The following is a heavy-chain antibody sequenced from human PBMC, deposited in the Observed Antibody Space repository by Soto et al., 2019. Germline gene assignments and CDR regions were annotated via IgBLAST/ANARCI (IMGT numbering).Heavy chain of an antibody. CDR2: ISSNGGST. CDR3: ARDGPPEIYCSGGSCYSMNDAFDI. CDR1: GFTFSSYA. D-gene: IGHD2-15*01. J-gene: IGHJ3*02. V-gene: IGHV3-64*01. Sequence: GSLRLSCAASGFTFSSYAMHWVRQAPGKGLEYVSAISSNGGSTYYANSVKGRFTISRDNSKNTLYLQMGSLRAEDMAVYYCARDGPPEIYCSGGSCYSMNDAFDIWGQGTMVTVSS.